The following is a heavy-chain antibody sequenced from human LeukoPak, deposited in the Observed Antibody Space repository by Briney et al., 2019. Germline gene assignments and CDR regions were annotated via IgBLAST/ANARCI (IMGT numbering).Heavy chain of an antibody. CDR3: ARRKGAYSYYYYYMDV. V-gene: IGHV4-39*01. CDR2: IYYSGST. Sequence: PSETLSLTCTVSGGSISSSSYYWGWIRQPPGKGLEWIGSIYYSGSTYYNPSLKSRVTISADTSKNQFSLKLSSVTAADTAVYYCARRKGAYSYYYYYMDVWGKGTPVTVSS. D-gene: IGHD4/OR15-4a*01. J-gene: IGHJ6*03. CDR1: GGSISSSSYY.